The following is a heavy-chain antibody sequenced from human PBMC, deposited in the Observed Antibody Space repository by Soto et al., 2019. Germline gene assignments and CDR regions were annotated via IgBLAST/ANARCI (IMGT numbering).Heavy chain of an antibody. Sequence: SETLSLTCAVYGGFVSSGSYYWSWIRQPPGKGLEWIGEMSHSGGTHFNPSLKSRVTISVDTSKNQFSLKMSSVTAADTALYYCARVERGTATTVVDAFDIWGPGTRVTVSS. CDR2: MSHSGGT. D-gene: IGHD1-1*01. CDR1: GGFVSSGSYY. CDR3: ARVERGTATTVVDAFDI. J-gene: IGHJ3*02. V-gene: IGHV4-34*01.